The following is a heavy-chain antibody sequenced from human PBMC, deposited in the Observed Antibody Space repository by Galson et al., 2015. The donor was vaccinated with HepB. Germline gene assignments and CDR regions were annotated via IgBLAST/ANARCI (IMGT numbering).Heavy chain of an antibody. CDR1: GGSFSGYY. D-gene: IGHD3-22*01. Sequence: SETLSLTCAVYGGSFSGYYWSWIRQPPGKGLEWIGEINHSGSTNYNPSLKSRVTISVDTSKNQFSLKLSSVTAADTAVYYCARTSSGYYAGYNWFDPWGQGTLVTVSS. J-gene: IGHJ5*02. CDR3: ARTSSGYYAGYNWFDP. CDR2: INHSGST. V-gene: IGHV4-34*01.